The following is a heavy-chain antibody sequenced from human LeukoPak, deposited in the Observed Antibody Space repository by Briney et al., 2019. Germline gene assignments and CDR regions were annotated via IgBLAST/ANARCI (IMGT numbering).Heavy chain of an antibody. V-gene: IGHV1-2*04. Sequence: GASVKVSCKASGYTFTGYYMHWVRQVPGQGLEWMGWINPNSGGTNYAQKFQGWVTMTRDTSISTAYMELSRLRSDDTAVYYCARSRGYSSGCPDYWGQGTLVTVSS. CDR3: ARSRGYSSGCPDY. J-gene: IGHJ4*02. D-gene: IGHD6-19*01. CDR1: GYTFTGYY. CDR2: INPNSGGT.